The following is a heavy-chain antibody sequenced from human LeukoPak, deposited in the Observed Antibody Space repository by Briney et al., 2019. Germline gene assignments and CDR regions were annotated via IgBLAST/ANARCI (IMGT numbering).Heavy chain of an antibody. V-gene: IGHV1-69*05. CDR2: IIPIFGTA. CDR1: GGTFSSYA. Sequence: GASVKVSCKASGGTFSSYAISWVRQAPGQGLEWMGGIIPIFGTANYAQKFQGRVTITTDESTSTAYMELSSLRSEDTAVYYCARSLSPWSGYYGFFPYYYYMDVWGKGTTVTVSS. CDR3: ARSLSPWSGYYGFFPYYYYMDV. D-gene: IGHD3-3*01. J-gene: IGHJ6*03.